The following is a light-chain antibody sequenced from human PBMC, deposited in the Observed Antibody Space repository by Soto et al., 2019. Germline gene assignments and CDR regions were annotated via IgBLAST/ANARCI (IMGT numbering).Light chain of an antibody. CDR3: QQYNTWYT. Sequence: EIVMTQSPVTLSVSPGERVTLSCRASQSVSRNLAWYQQKPGQAPRLLIHGASTRATGIPARFSGSGSGTEFILTISRLQSEDFAVYYCQQYNTWYTFGQGTKLEIK. J-gene: IGKJ2*01. CDR1: QSVSRN. V-gene: IGKV3-15*01. CDR2: GAS.